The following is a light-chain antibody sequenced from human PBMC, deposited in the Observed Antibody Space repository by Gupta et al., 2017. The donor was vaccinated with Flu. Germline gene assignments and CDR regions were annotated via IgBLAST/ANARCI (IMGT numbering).Light chain of an antibody. CDR2: RVF. CDR3: MQATHWPYT. CDR1: QRLGCTDGDTY. Sequence: ISCRSSQRLGCTDGDTYLNWFQQRRGQSPRRLIYRVFNRDSGVPDRFSGSGSDTDFTLKISRVEAEDVGVYYCMQATHWPYTFGQGTKLEMK. J-gene: IGKJ2*01. V-gene: IGKV2-30*01.